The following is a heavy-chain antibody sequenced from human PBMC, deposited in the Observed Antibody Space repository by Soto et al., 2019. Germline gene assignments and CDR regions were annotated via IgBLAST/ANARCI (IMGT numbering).Heavy chain of an antibody. CDR1: GFTFSSYP. D-gene: IGHD6-19*01. CDR2: ISFDGSKK. CDR3: VRLQGHLVAVLYLSHVDGREPVSDADV. J-gene: IGHJ6*02. Sequence: QMQLVESGGGVVQPGRSLRLSCAASGFTFSSYPMHWVRQAPGKGLEWVAVISFDGSKKYYADSVKGSFFISKDNSKNMLYLQMNSLRGEDSAVYYCVRLQGHLVAVLYLSHVDGREPVSDADVWGQGPAVTVSS. V-gene: IGHV3-30-3*01.